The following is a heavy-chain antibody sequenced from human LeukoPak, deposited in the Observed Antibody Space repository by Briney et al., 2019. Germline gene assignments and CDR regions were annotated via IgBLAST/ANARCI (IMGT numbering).Heavy chain of an antibody. Sequence: GGSLRLSCATSGFTFTTYWMHWVRQAPGKGLVWVSRINHDGTSANYADSVKGRFTISRDNAKNTVYLQMNSLRAEDTAVYFCAKDVSRWAFDIWGQGTMVTVSS. V-gene: IGHV3-74*01. CDR2: INHDGTSA. D-gene: IGHD2/OR15-2a*01. CDR3: AKDVSRWAFDI. J-gene: IGHJ3*02. CDR1: GFTFTTYW.